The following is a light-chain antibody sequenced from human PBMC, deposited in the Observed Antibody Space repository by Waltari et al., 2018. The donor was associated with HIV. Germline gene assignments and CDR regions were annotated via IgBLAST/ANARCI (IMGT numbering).Light chain of an antibody. V-gene: IGLV3-10*01. CDR2: EDS. J-gene: IGLJ3*02. CDR3: YSTDSSGNHRV. CDR1: ALPKKY. Sequence: SYELTQPPSVSVSPGQTARITCSGDALPKKYAYWYQQKSGQAPVLVIYEDSKRPSGIPVRFSGSSSGTMATLTISGAQVEDEADYYFYSTDSSGNHRVFGGGTKLTVL.